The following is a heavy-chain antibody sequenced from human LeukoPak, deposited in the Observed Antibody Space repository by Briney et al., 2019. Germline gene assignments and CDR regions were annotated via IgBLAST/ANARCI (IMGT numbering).Heavy chain of an antibody. CDR1: GYTFTSYD. D-gene: IGHD3-3*01. V-gene: IGHV1-8*01. CDR2: MNPNSGNT. J-gene: IGHJ5*02. Sequence: EASVKVSCKASGYTFTSYDINWVRQAPGQGLEWMGWMNPNSGNTGYAQKFQGRVTMTRNTSISTAYMELSSLRSEDTAVYYCARGERVWIFGVVISNWFDPWGQGTLVTVSS. CDR3: ARGERVWIFGVVISNWFDP.